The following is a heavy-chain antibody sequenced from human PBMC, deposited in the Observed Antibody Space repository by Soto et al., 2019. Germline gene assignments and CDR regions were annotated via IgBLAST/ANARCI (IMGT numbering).Heavy chain of an antibody. V-gene: IGHV4-61*01. D-gene: IGHD2-2*02. Sequence: ASETLSLTCFVSGGSFTSSSYYWSWIRQPPGKGLEWIGYIYYSGSTNYNPSLKSRVTISVDTSKNQFSLKLSSVTAADTAVYYCARSVLVPAAINWFDPWGQGTPVTVSS. J-gene: IGHJ5*02. CDR2: IYYSGST. CDR3: ARSVLVPAAINWFDP. CDR1: GGSFTSSSYY.